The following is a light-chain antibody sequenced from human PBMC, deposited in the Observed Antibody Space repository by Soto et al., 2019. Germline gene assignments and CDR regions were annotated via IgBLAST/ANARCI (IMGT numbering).Light chain of an antibody. CDR3: QQYHKWPPYT. V-gene: IGKV3-15*01. J-gene: IGKJ2*01. CDR2: GAS. Sequence: VMTQSPATLSVSPGERATLSCRASRSVDISLAWYQQTPGQAPRLLIYGASTRATGTPARFSGSGSGTDFTLTISSLQSEDFAVYFCQQYHKWPPYTFGQGTKVDIK. CDR1: RSVDIS.